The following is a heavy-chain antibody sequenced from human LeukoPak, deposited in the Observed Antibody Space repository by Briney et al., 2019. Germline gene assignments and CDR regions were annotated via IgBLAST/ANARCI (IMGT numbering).Heavy chain of an antibody. V-gene: IGHV3-21*01. CDR1: GFTFSSYS. D-gene: IGHD1-26*01. CDR2: ISSSSSYI. CDR3: ARSGKVGATLIDAFDI. Sequence: AGGSLRLSCAASGFTFSSYSMNWVRQAPGKGLEWVSSISSSSSYIYYADSVKGRFTISRDNAKNSLYLQMNSLRAEDTAVYYCARSGKVGATLIDAFDIWGQGTMVTVSS. J-gene: IGHJ3*02.